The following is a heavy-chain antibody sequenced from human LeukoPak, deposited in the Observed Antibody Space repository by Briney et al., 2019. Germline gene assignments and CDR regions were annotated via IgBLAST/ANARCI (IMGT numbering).Heavy chain of an antibody. V-gene: IGHV1-8*01. J-gene: IGHJ4*02. CDR2: MNPNSGHT. CDR3: ARDRANSLPS. CDR1: GYTFTSYD. Sequence: AASVKVSCKASGYTFTSYDINWVRQATGQGLEWMGWMNPNSGHTAYAQKFQGRVTMTRDTSISTAYMELSSLRSEDTAVYYCARDRANSLPSWGQGTLVTVSS. D-gene: IGHD2-21*01.